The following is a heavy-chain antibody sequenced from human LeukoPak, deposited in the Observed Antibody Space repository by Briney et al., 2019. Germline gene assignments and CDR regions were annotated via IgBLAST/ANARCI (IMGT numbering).Heavy chain of an antibody. J-gene: IGHJ4*02. V-gene: IGHV4-4*07. CDR1: GGSISSYF. Sequence: PSETLSLTCNVSGGSISSYFRTWIRQPAGKGLEWIGRIHASGTTNYNSSLKSRVSMSVDTSKNQFPLKLTSVTAADTAVYFCARDGADVYGRAFDYWGQGTLVSVSS. D-gene: IGHD3-10*01. CDR2: IHASGTT. CDR3: ARDGADVYGRAFDY.